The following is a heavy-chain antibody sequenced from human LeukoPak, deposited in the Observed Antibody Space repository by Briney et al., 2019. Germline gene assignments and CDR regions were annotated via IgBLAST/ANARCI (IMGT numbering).Heavy chain of an antibody. CDR2: ISGSGGST. D-gene: IGHD4-17*01. Sequence: GSLKLSCAASGFTLSTYAMNWVRQAPGKGLEGVSGISGSGGSTYYADSVKGRFTVSRDNSKNTLYLQMNSLRAEDTAVYYCAKDLNIYGDYPDYWGQGTLVTVSS. CDR3: AKDLNIYGDYPDY. J-gene: IGHJ4*02. V-gene: IGHV3-23*01. CDR1: GFTLSTYA.